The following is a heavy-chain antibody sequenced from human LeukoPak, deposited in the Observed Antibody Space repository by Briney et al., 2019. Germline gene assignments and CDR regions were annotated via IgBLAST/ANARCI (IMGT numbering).Heavy chain of an antibody. Sequence: AVKVSCKAPGGSFSTNAIAWLRQAPGQGLEWMGGIIPIFGSANYAQNFQGRVTINADESTSTAYMELRSLRSEDTAVYYCARGSYGSGYYLWFDPWGKGTQVTVSS. D-gene: IGHD3-10*01. J-gene: IGHJ5*02. V-gene: IGHV1-69*01. CDR3: ARGSYGSGYYLWFDP. CDR2: IIPIFGSA. CDR1: GGSFSTNA.